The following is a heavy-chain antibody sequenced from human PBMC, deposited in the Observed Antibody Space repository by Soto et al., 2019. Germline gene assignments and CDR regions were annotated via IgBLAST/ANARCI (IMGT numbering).Heavy chain of an antibody. Sequence: KPSETLSLTCTVSGDSISSYYWSWIRQPPGKGLEWVGYVDYSGDTKYNPSLKSRVTISVDTSKNQFSLKLSSVTAAGTAVYYCARSPYSSSSHFDYWGQGTLVTVSS. CDR2: VDYSGDT. D-gene: IGHD6-6*01. V-gene: IGHV4-59*01. CDR3: ARSPYSSSSHFDY. J-gene: IGHJ4*02. CDR1: GDSISSYY.